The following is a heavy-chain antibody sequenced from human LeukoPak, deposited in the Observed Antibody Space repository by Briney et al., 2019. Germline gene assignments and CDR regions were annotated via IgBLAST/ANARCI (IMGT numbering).Heavy chain of an antibody. CDR2: ISAYNGNT. CDR1: GYTFTSYG. J-gene: IGHJ6*02. D-gene: IGHD2-21*01. CDR3: ARDEGSNVIPARYYYYGMDV. Sequence: GASVKVSCKASGYTFTSYGISWVRQAPGQGLEWMGWISAYNGNTNYAQKLQGRVTMTTDTSTSTAYMELRSLRSDDTAVYYCARDEGSNVIPARYYYYGMDVWGQGTTVTVSS. V-gene: IGHV1-18*01.